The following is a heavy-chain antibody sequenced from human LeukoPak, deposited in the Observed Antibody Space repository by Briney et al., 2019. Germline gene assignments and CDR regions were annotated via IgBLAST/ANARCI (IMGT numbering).Heavy chain of an antibody. CDR3: ARYGGSSWPLPFDY. CDR2: IYYSGST. D-gene: IGHD6-13*01. Sequence: PSETLSLTCTVSGGSISSYYWSWLRQPPGKGLEWIGYIYYSGSTNYNPSLKSRVTISVDTSKNQFSLKLSSVTAADTAVYYCARYGGSSWPLPFDYWGQGTLVTVSS. CDR1: GGSISSYY. J-gene: IGHJ4*02. V-gene: IGHV4-59*01.